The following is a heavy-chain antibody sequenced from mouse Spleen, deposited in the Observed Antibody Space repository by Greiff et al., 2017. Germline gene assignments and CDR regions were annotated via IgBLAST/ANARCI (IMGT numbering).Heavy chain of an antibody. V-gene: IGHV5-6*01. CDR1: GFTFSSYG. Sequence: EVKLVESGGDLVKPGGSLKLSCAASGFTFSSYGMSWVRQTPDKRLEWVATISSGGSYTYYPDSVKGRFTISRDNAKNTLYLPMSRLKSEDTAMYYCARQELGDYCGQGTTLTVSS. CDR2: ISSGGSYT. J-gene: IGHJ2*01. CDR3: ARQELGDY. D-gene: IGHD4-1*01.